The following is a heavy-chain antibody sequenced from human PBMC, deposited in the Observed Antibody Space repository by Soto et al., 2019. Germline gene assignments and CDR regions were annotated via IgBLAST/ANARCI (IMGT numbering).Heavy chain of an antibody. CDR3: ASVVELPVWFDP. CDR1: GDSITSYY. CDR2: ISYTGST. Sequence: QVQLQESGPGLVKPSETLSLTCTVSGDSITSYYWSWIRQPPGKGLEWVGYISYTGSTIYNPSLETRAPISRDTSKNQVSLSFNSVICAGRAVYYCASVVELPVWFDPRGRGTLVTVSS. V-gene: IGHV4-59*13. J-gene: IGHJ5*02. D-gene: IGHD3-10*01.